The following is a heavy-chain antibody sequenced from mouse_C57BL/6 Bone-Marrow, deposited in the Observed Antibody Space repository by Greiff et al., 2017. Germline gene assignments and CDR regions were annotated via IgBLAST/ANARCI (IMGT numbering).Heavy chain of an antibody. J-gene: IGHJ3*01. CDR1: GYTFTSYW. CDR3: ARWWDEAY. D-gene: IGHD1-1*02. V-gene: IGHV1-50*01. Sequence: QVHVKQPGAELVKPGASVKLSCKASGYTFTSYWMQWVKQRPGQGLEWIGEIDPSDSYTNYNQKFKGKATLTVDKSSSTAYMQLSSLTSEDSAVYYCARWWDEAYWGQGTLVTVSA. CDR2: IDPSDSYT.